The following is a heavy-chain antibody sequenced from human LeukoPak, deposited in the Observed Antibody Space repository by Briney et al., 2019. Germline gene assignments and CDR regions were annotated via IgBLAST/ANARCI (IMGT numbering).Heavy chain of an antibody. V-gene: IGHV4-34*01. Sequence: PSETLSLTCAVYGGSFSGYYWSWIRQPPGKGLEWIGEINHSGSTNYNPSLKSRVTISVDTSKNQFSLKLSSVTAADTAVYYCARQLPYYPLDYWGQGTLVTVSS. D-gene: IGHD3-22*01. CDR2: INHSGST. J-gene: IGHJ4*02. CDR3: ARQLPYYPLDY. CDR1: GGSFSGYY.